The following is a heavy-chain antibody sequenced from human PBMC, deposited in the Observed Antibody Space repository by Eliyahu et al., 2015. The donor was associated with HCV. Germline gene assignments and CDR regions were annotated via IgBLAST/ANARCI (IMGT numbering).Heavy chain of an antibody. J-gene: IGHJ4*02. Sequence: EVQLVESGGGLVQPGTSLRLSCEASGSTFSSHSMNWVRQAPGKGLEWVSYISSSSSTIYYADSVKGRFTISRDNAKNSLYLQMNSLRAEDTAVYYCARDPWGGYDYWGQGTLVTVSS. V-gene: IGHV3-48*01. CDR3: ARDPWGGYDY. CDR1: GSTFSSHS. CDR2: ISSSSSTI. D-gene: IGHD5-12*01.